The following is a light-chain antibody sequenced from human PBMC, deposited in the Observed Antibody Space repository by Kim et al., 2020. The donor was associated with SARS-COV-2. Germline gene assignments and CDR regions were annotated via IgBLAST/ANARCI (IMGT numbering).Light chain of an antibody. CDR2: NAS. CDR1: QNVISY. CDR3: QQSYSDPWT. V-gene: IGKV1-39*01. Sequence: DIQMTQSPSSLSASVGDTVTITCRTSQNVISYLAWFQQKPGKAPQLLICNASSLQRGVPSRFTGSGSGTDFTLTISSLQPEDFATYYCQQSYSDPWTFGPGTKVDIK. J-gene: IGKJ1*01.